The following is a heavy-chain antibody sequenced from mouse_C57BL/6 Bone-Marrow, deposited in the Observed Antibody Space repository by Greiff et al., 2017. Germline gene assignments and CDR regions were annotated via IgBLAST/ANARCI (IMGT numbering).Heavy chain of an antibody. J-gene: IGHJ3*01. CDR2: IHPNSGST. CDR1: GYTFTSYW. D-gene: IGHD1-1*01. Sequence: VQLQQPGAELVKPGASVKLSCKASGYTFTSYWMHWVKQRPGQGLEWIGMIHPNSGSTNYNEKFKSKATLTVDKSSSTAYMQLSSLTSEDSAVYYCARTIYYYGSSSWFAYWGQGTLVTVSA. V-gene: IGHV1-64*01. CDR3: ARTIYYYGSSSWFAY.